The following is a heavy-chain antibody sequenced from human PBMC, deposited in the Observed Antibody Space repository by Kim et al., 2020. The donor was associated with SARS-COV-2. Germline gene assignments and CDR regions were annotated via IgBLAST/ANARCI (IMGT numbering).Heavy chain of an antibody. CDR2: INHSGST. D-gene: IGHD6-25*01. Sequence: SETLSLTCAVYGGSFSGYYWSWIRQPPGKGLEWIGEINHSGSTNYNPSLKSRVTISVDTSKNQFSLKLSSVTAADTAVYYCARSRKRLGVDYWGQGTLVTVSS. V-gene: IGHV4-34*01. J-gene: IGHJ4*02. CDR1: GGSFSGYY. CDR3: ARSRKRLGVDY.